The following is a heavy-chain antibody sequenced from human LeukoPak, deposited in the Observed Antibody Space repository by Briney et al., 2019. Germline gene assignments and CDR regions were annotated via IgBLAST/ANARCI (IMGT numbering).Heavy chain of an antibody. Sequence: GGSLRLSCAASGFTFSNYAMHWVRQAPGEGLEWVAVISNDGNNKYYADSVKGRFTISRDNSKNTLYLQMNSLRVEDTAVYYCARDAFSGIYSAPHYYFDYWGQGTLVTVSS. CDR2: ISNDGNNK. J-gene: IGHJ4*02. CDR1: GFTFSNYA. V-gene: IGHV3-30-3*01. D-gene: IGHD1-26*01. CDR3: ARDAFSGIYSAPHYYFDY.